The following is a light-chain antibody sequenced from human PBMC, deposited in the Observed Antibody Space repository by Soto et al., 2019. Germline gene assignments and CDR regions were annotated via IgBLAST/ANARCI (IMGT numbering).Light chain of an antibody. CDR1: QSVLYSSNNKNY. J-gene: IGKJ1*01. CDR2: WGS. Sequence: DIVMTQSPDSLAVSLCERATINCKSSQSVLYSSNNKNYLAWYHQKPGQPPKLLIYWGSTRESGVPDRFSGSGSWTDFTLTISSLQAEDVAVYYCQQYYSTPSWTFGQGTKVEIK. V-gene: IGKV4-1*01. CDR3: QQYYSTPSWT.